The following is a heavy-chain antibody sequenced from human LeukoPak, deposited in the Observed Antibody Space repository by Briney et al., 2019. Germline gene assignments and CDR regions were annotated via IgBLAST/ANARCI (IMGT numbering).Heavy chain of an antibody. D-gene: IGHD7-27*01. J-gene: IGHJ4*02. CDR3: ARDPESSEGTGDRRGD. V-gene: IGHV1-69*01. CDR1: GGTFSSYA. CDR2: IIPIFGTA. Sequence: LVKVSCKASGGTFSSYAISWVRQAPGQGLEWMGGIIPIFGTANYAQKFQGRVTITADESTSTAYMELSSLRSEDTAVYYCARDPESSEGTGDRRGDWGQGTLVTVSS.